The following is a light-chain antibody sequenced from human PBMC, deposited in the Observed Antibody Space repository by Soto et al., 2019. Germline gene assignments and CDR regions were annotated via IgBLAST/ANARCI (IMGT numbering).Light chain of an antibody. J-gene: IGKJ1*01. Sequence: EIVLTQSPGTLSLSPGEGVTLSCRASQSVSSSFLAWYQQKPGQAPRLLIYGASSRATGIPDRFTGSGSGTDFTLTISRLEPEDFAVYYCQQYGRSPPWTFGHGTKVEIK. CDR2: GAS. CDR3: QQYGRSPPWT. CDR1: QSVSSSF. V-gene: IGKV3-20*01.